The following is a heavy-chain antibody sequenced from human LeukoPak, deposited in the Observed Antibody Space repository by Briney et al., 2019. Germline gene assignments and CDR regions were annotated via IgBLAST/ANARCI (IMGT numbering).Heavy chain of an antibody. CDR1: GFTFDDYG. Sequence: GGSLRLSCAASGFTFDDYGMSWVRQAPGKGLEWVSGINWNGGSTGYADSVKGRFTISRDNAKNSLYLQMNSLRTEDTALYYCAKDHLRLDYYYYGMDVWGQGTTVTVSS. CDR3: AKDHLRLDYYYYGMDV. CDR2: INWNGGST. J-gene: IGHJ6*02. V-gene: IGHV3-20*04.